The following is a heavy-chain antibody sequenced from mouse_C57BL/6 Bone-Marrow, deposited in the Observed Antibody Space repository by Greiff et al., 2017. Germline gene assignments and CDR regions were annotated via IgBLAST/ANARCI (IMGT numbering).Heavy chain of an antibody. J-gene: IGHJ1*03. CDR3: ASFYGGDPYWYFDV. CDR1: GFSLTSYA. D-gene: IGHD1-1*02. V-gene: IGHV2-9-1*01. Sequence: QVQLKESGPGLVAPSQCLSITCTVSGFSLTSYAISWVRQPPGKGLEWLGVIWTGGGPNYNSDPKSSPSISKDNSKSQVFLKMNSLQTDETARYYCASFYGGDPYWYFDVWGTGTTVTVSS. CDR2: IWTGGGP.